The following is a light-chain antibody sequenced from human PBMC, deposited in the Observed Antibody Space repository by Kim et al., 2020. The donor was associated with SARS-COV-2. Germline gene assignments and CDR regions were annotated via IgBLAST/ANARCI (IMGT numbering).Light chain of an antibody. CDR2: DDD. CDR3: GTWDTSMSAGI. V-gene: IGLV1-51*01. J-gene: IGLJ2*01. CDR1: STDVGKNN. Sequence: GQKVTISCAGSSTDVGKNNGCWYQQYPRAAPKHLIIDDDKRAPAGPEGFFGAKKGASATLRITGLQKGDEADYYCGTWDTSMSAGIFGGGTQLTVL.